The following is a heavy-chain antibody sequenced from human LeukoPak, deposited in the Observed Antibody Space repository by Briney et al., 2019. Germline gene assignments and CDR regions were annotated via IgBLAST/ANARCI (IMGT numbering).Heavy chain of an antibody. CDR3: ARDYSRRDGYNHYYYMDV. D-gene: IGHD5-24*01. CDR2: IYYSGST. V-gene: IGHV4-31*03. J-gene: IGHJ6*03. CDR1: GGSISSGGYY. Sequence: SQTLSLTCTVSGGSISSGGYYWSWIRQHPGKGLEWIGYIYYSGSTYYNPPLKSRVTISVDTSKNQFSLKLSSVTAADTAVYYCARDYSRRDGYNHYYYMDVWGKGTTVTVSS.